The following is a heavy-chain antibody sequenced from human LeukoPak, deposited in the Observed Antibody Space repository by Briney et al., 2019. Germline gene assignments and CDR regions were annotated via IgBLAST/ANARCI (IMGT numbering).Heavy chain of an antibody. CDR1: GGTFSSYA. D-gene: IGHD2-15*01. V-gene: IGHV1-69*05. CDR3: ARVGGYCSRGSCYEGWFDP. CDR2: IIPIFGTA. J-gene: IGHJ5*02. Sequence: SVKVSCKASGGTFSSYAISWVRQAPGQGLEWMGRIIPIFGTANYAQKFQGRVTITTDDSTSTAYMELSSLRSEDTAVYYCARVGGYCSRGSCYEGWFDPWGQGTLVTVSS.